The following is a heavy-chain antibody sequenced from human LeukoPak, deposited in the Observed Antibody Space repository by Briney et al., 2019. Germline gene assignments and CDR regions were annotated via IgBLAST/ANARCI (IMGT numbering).Heavy chain of an antibody. D-gene: IGHD6-19*01. J-gene: IGHJ6*04. V-gene: IGHV4-4*07. Sequence: PSETLSLTCTVSGGSISSYYWSWIRQPAGKGLEWIGRIYTSGSTNYNPSLKSRVTMSVDTSKNQFSLKLSSVTAADTAVYYCVRDMGYIGGWYPPSYYYGMEVWGEESTGTVSS. CDR2: IYTSGST. CDR1: GGSISSYY. CDR3: VRDMGYIGGWYPPSYYYGMEV.